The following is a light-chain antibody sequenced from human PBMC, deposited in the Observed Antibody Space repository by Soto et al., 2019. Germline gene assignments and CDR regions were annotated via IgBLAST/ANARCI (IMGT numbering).Light chain of an antibody. Sequence: DIVMTQSPDSLAASLGERATINCKSSQSILYSSNNKNQLAWYQQKPGQPPKLLFYWASTRESGVPDRFSGSESGTDFTLTISSLQAEDVAVYYCQQYYSPPYTFGQGTKLEI. V-gene: IGKV4-1*01. CDR2: WAS. J-gene: IGKJ2*01. CDR1: QSILYSSNNKNQ. CDR3: QQYYSPPYT.